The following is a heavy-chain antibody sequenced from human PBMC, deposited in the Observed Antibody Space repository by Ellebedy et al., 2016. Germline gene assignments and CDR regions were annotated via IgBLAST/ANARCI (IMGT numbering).Heavy chain of an antibody. CDR3: ARTDWLLSEYYFDY. CDR1: GYSFTSYW. CDR2: IYPGDSDT. V-gene: IGHV5-51*01. Sequence: GEFLKISXKGSGYSFTSYWIGWVRQMPGKGLEWMGIIYPGDSDTRYSPSFQGQVTISADKSISTAYLQWSSLKASDTAMYYCARTDWLLSEYYFDYWGQGTLVTVSS. J-gene: IGHJ4*02. D-gene: IGHD3-9*01.